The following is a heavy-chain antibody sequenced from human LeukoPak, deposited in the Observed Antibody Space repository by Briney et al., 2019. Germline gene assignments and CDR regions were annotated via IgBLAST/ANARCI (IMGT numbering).Heavy chain of an antibody. J-gene: IGHJ3*02. V-gene: IGHV3-11*01. CDR2: ISSSGSTI. Sequence: PGGSLRLSCAASGFTFSDYYMSWIRQAPGKGLEWVSYISSSGSTIYYADSVKGRFTISRDNAKNSLYLQVNSLRAEDTAVYYWARAVTIVDAFDIWGQGTMVTVSS. CDR3: ARAVTIVDAFDI. CDR1: GFTFSDYY. D-gene: IGHD4-17*01.